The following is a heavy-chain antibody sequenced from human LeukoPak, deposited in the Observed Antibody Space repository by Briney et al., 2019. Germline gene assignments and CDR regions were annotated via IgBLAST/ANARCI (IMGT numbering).Heavy chain of an antibody. J-gene: IGHJ3*02. CDR2: IYPSGGTT. CDR1: GGSINSGSHY. Sequence: PSQSLSLTCTVSGGSINSGSHYWSWIRQPAGKGLEWIGRIYPSGGTTNCNPSLKSRVTISVDTSKNRFSLKLTSVTAADTAVYYCAKVMTMVVHVFDIWGQGTMVTVSS. D-gene: IGHD4/OR15-4a*01. V-gene: IGHV4-61*02. CDR3: AKVMTMVVHVFDI.